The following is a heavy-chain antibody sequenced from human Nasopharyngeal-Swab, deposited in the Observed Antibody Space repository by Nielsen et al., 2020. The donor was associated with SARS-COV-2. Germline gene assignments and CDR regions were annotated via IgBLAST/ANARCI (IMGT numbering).Heavy chain of an antibody. V-gene: IGHV3-74*01. CDR1: GFTFSAYW. CDR3: TRGPDFVVAVADY. D-gene: IGHD2-15*01. J-gene: IGHJ4*02. CDR2: INADGSDK. Sequence: GESLKISCAASGFTFSAYWIHWVRQAPGKGLGYVSGINADGSDKRYADSVKGRFTISRDNAKSTVYLQMSSLSADDTAVYYCTRGPDFVVAVADYWGQGTLVTVSS.